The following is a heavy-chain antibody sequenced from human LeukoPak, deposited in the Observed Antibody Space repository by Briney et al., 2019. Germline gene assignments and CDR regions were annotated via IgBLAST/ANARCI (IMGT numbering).Heavy chain of an antibody. CDR3: ARGVYIAAAQYGY. J-gene: IGHJ4*02. D-gene: IGHD6-13*01. V-gene: IGHV4-59*01. Sequence: PSETLSLTCTVYGGSISSYYWSWIRQPPGKGMEWIGYIYYSGTTNYNPSLKSRVTISVDTSKNQFSLKLSSVTAADTAVYYCARGVYIAAAQYGYWGQGTLVTVSS. CDR2: IYYSGTT. CDR1: GGSISSYY.